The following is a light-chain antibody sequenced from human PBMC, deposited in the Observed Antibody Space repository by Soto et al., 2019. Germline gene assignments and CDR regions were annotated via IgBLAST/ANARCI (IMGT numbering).Light chain of an antibody. V-gene: IGLV2-14*01. CDR2: EVT. J-gene: IGLJ2*01. CDR3: NSYTNSSAVV. Sequence: QSALTQPASVSGSPGQSITISCAGTRDDIGAYDYVSWYQQHPGNAPKLLVYEVTNRPSGVSDRFSGSKFGNTASLTISGLQAEDEADYYCNSYTNSSAVVFGGGTK. CDR1: RDDIGAYDY.